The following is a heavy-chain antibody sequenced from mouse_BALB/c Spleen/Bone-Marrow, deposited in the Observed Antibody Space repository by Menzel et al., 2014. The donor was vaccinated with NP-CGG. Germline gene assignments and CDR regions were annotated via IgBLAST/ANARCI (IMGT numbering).Heavy chain of an antibody. D-gene: IGHD1-1*01. V-gene: IGHV4-1*02. J-gene: IGHJ3*01. CDR2: INPDSNTI. Sequence: DVKLQESGGGLVQPGGSLKLSCAASGFDFSSYWMSWVRQAPGQGLEWIGEINPDSNTINYTPSLKDKFIISRDNAKNTLYLQMSKVRSEDTALYYCARVGYYGWFAYWGQGTLVTVSA. CDR3: ARVGYYGWFAY. CDR1: GFDFSSYW.